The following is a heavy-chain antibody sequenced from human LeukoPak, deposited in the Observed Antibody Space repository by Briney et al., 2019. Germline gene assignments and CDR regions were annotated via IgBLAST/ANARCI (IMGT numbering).Heavy chain of an antibody. CDR3: AKTANSGSYDDAFDI. Sequence: GGSLRLSCAASGFTFSSYGMHWVRQAPGKGLEWVAVISYDGSNKYYADSVKGRFTISRDNSKNTLYLQMNSLRAEDTAVYYCAKTANSGSYDDAFDIWGQGTMVTVSS. CDR1: GFTFSSYG. J-gene: IGHJ3*02. CDR2: ISYDGSNK. V-gene: IGHV3-30*18. D-gene: IGHD1-26*01.